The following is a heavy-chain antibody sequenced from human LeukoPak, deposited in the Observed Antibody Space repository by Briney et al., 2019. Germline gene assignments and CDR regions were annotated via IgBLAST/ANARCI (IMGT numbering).Heavy chain of an antibody. V-gene: IGHV3-7*03. CDR1: GFTFSSYW. CDR3: GKALRITLVRGGFDY. J-gene: IGHJ4*02. CDR2: IKQDGSEK. Sequence: GGSLRLSCAASGFTFSSYWMSWVRRAPGKGLEWVANIKQDGSEKYYVDSVKGRFTISRDNAKNSLYLQMNSLRAEDTALYYCGKALRITLVRGGFDYWGQGTLVTVSS. D-gene: IGHD3-10*01.